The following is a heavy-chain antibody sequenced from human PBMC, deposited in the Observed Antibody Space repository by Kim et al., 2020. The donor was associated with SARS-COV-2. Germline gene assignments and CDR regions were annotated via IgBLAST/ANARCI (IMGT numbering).Heavy chain of an antibody. CDR3: ARGNRYQLLYGRFDP. J-gene: IGHJ5*02. V-gene: IGHV3-30-3*01. CDR1: GFTFSSYA. D-gene: IGHD2-2*02. CDR2: ISYDGSNK. Sequence: GGSLRLSCAASGFTFSSYAMHWVRQAPGKGLEWVAVISYDGSNKYYADSVKGRFTISRDNSKNTLYLQMNSLRAEDTAVYYCARGNRYQLLYGRFDPWGQGTLVTVSS.